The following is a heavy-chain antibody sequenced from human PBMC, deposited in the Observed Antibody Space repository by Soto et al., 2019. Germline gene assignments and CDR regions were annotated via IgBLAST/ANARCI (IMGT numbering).Heavy chain of an antibody. CDR1: GDSVSSNGAC. V-gene: IGHV6-1*01. Sequence: PWQTLSLTCVISGDSVSSNGACWNWIRQSPSRGLQWLGRIYYRSKWFHDYAASVESRMAINPDTSRNQFSLQLNYVTPEDTAVYYCARVHCSAGTCLDGLDFWGQGTTVTVSS. CDR3: ARVHCSAGTCLDGLDF. J-gene: IGHJ6*02. D-gene: IGHD2-15*01. CDR2: IYYRSKWFH.